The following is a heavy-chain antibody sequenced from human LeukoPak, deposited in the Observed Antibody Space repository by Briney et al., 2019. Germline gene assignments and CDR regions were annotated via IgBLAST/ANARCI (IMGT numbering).Heavy chain of an antibody. CDR2: IYSGGST. J-gene: IGHJ4*02. CDR3: ARGMYDSSGYYNFDY. Sequence: GGSLRLSCAASGFTVSSNYMSWVRQAPGKGLEWGSVIYSGGSTYYADSVKGRFTISRDNSKNTLYLQMNSLRAEDTAVYYCARGMYDSSGYYNFDYWGQGTLVTVSS. V-gene: IGHV3-66*01. CDR1: GFTVSSNY. D-gene: IGHD3-22*01.